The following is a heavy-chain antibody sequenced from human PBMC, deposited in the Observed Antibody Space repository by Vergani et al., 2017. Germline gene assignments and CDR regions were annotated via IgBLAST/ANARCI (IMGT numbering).Heavy chain of an antibody. CDR2: VYARDSIT. D-gene: IGHD1-26*01. V-gene: IGHV5-51*01. J-gene: IGHJ4*02. Sequence: EVQLVQSGAEVKKPGESLKISGEGSGYTFTDYWVGWGGQKPGKGLEWMGVVYARDSITRYSLSFEGQVTISADKSINTAYLEWDSLRASDSAMYYCVRPMWERQEVDYWGQGTLVTV. CDR3: VRPMWERQEVDY. CDR1: GYTFTDYW.